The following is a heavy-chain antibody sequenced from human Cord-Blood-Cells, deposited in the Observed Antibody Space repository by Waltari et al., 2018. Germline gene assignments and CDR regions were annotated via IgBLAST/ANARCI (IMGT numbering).Heavy chain of an antibody. CDR3: ARGAPDWGDYSNYAGAFDI. V-gene: IGHV1-69*06. CDR2: IIPIFGTA. J-gene: IGHJ3*02. CDR1: GGTFSSYA. Sequence: QVQLVQSGAEVKKPGSSVKVSCKASGGTFSSYAISWVRQAPGPGLEWMGWIIPIFGTANYAQKFQGRVTITADKSTSTAYMELSSLRSEDTAVYYCARGAPDWGDYSNYAGAFDIWGQGTMVTVSS. D-gene: IGHD4-4*01.